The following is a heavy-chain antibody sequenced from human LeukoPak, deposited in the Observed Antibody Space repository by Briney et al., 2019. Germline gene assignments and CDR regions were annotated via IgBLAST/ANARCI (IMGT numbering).Heavy chain of an antibody. J-gene: IGHJ4*02. CDR1: GGSISSGGYY. CDR2: IYYSGST. Sequence: SETLSLTCTVSGGSISSGGYYWSWIRQHPGKGLEWIGYIYYSGSTYYNPSLKSRVTISVDTSKTQFSLKLSSVTAEDTAVYYCATDLHPARPPYYYGGGYWGQGTLVTVSS. D-gene: IGHD3-10*01. CDR3: ATDLHPARPPYYYGGGY. V-gene: IGHV4-31*03.